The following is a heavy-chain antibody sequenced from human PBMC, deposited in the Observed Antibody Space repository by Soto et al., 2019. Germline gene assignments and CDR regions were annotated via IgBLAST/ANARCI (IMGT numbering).Heavy chain of an antibody. CDR2: MNPNSGNT. CDR3: ARIQRVRYCSGGSCYGRKFDP. Sequence: QVRLVQSGAEVKKPGASVKVSCKASGYTFTSYDINWVRQATGQGLEWMGWMNPNSGNTGYAQKFQGRVTMTRNTSISTAYMELSSLRSEDTAVYYCARIQRVRYCSGGSCYGRKFDPWGQGTLVTVSS. J-gene: IGHJ5*02. D-gene: IGHD2-15*01. V-gene: IGHV1-8*01. CDR1: GYTFTSYD.